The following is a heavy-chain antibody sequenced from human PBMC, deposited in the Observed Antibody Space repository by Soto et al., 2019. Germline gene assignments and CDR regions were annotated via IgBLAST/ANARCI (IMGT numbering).Heavy chain of an antibody. CDR2: IRGNGDPP. CDR3: VKSRGGNNFDFFD. Sequence: GESLKISCSASGFTFSSYAMHWVRQAPGKGLEYVSGIRGNGDPPFYADSVKGRFIISRDNSKNTLFLQMSSLSADDTAVYYCVKSRGGNNFDFFDWGQGALVTVSS. CDR1: GFTFSSYA. V-gene: IGHV3-64D*06. D-gene: IGHD5-12*01. J-gene: IGHJ4*02.